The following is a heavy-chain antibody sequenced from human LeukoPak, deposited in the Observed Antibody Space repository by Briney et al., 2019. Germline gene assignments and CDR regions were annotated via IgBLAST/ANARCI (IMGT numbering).Heavy chain of an antibody. D-gene: IGHD3-22*01. J-gene: IGHJ1*01. CDR1: GFTFSSYG. CDR2: ISYDGSNK. V-gene: IGHV3-30*18. Sequence: GRSLRLSCAASGFTFSSYGMHWVRQAPGKGLEWVAVISYDGSNKYYADSVKGRFTISRDNSKNTLYLQMNSLIAEDTAVYYCAKDWSIGAEYFQHWGQGTLVTVSS. CDR3: AKDWSIGAEYFQH.